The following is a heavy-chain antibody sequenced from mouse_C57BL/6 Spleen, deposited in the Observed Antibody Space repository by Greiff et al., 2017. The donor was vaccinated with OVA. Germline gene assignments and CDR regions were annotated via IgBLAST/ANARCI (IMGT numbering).Heavy chain of an antibody. V-gene: IGHV3-6*01. J-gene: IGHJ2*01. Sequence: EVQLKESGPGLVKPSQSLSLTCSVTGYSITSGYYWNWIRQFPGNKLEWMGYISYDGSNNYNPSLKNRISITRDTSKNQFFLKLNSVTTEDTATYYCARGGYDGFDYWGQGTTLTVSS. CDR3: ARGGYDGFDY. D-gene: IGHD2-2*01. CDR2: ISYDGSN. CDR1: GYSITSGYY.